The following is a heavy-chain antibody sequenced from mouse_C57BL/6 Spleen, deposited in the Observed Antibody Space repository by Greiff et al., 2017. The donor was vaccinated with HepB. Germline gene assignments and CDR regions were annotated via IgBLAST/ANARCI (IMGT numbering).Heavy chain of an antibody. J-gene: IGHJ3*01. D-gene: IGHD3-2*02. V-gene: IGHV14-4*01. Sequence: VQLQQSGAELVRPGASVKLSCTASGFNIKDDYMHWVKQRPEQGLEWIGWIDPENGDTEYASKFQGKATITADTSSNTAYLQLSSLTSEDTTVYYCTSLDSSVFAYWGQGTLVTVSA. CDR3: TSLDSSVFAY. CDR1: GFNIKDDY. CDR2: IDPENGDT.